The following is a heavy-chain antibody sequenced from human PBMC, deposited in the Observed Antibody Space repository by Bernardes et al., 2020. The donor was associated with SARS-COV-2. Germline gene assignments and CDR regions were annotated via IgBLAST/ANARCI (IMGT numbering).Heavy chain of an antibody. D-gene: IGHD3-16*01. CDR3: ARDKPQKFRFSYGCYYGMDF. CDR2: ISAQNGKT. V-gene: IGHV1-18*04. CDR1: GYTFTSYG. J-gene: IGHJ6*02. Sequence: ASVKVSCKASGYTFTSYGITWVRQAPGQGLEWVGWISAQNGKTDYTQKLQDRVTMTTDTSTNTAYMELRSLRSDDTAVYYCARDKPQKFRFSYGCYYGMDFWGQGTLVTVSS.